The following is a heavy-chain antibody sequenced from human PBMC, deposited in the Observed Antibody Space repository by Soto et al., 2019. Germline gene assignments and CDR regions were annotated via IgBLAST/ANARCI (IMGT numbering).Heavy chain of an antibody. D-gene: IGHD1-26*01. J-gene: IGHJ4*02. V-gene: IGHV1-18*01. CDR1: GYTFTSYG. CDR3: ARASRVGARGGVY. Sequence: QVQLVQSGAEVKKPGASVKVSCKASGYTFTSYGISWVRQAPGQGLEWMGWISAYNGNTNYAQKLQGRATMTTDTTTSTAYRELRSRRADDTAVYYWARASRVGARGGVYWGQGTLVTVSS. CDR2: ISAYNGNT.